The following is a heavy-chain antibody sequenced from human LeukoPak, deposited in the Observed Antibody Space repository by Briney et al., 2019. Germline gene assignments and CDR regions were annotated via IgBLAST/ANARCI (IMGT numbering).Heavy chain of an antibody. CDR3: ATDAAYGYDRFDH. D-gene: IGHD2-15*01. J-gene: IGHJ4*02. CDR1: GFTFSSYA. V-gene: IGHV3-7*01. CDR2: IKEDGSDK. Sequence: PGRSLRLSCAASGFTFSSYAMHWVRQAPGKGLEWVANIKEDGSDKNYVVSMEGRFTISRDNAKNSLYLQMNSVRVEDTAVYYCATDAAYGYDRFDHWGQGTQVTVSS.